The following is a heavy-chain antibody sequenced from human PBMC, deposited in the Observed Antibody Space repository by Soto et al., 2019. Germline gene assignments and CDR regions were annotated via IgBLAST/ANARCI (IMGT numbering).Heavy chain of an antibody. CDR1: GGFISSSNW. J-gene: IGHJ3*01. CDR3: ATTLSVWRGVEKVL. V-gene: IGHV4-4*02. Sequence: PSETLSLTCSVSGGFISSSNWWSWGRQPPGKGLEWSGEIYHSGSTNYNPSLKSRVTISLDKSKNQFSLKLSSVTAADTAVYYSATTLSVWRGVEKVLWHQGTMVTASS. CDR2: IYHSGST. D-gene: IGHD3-3*01.